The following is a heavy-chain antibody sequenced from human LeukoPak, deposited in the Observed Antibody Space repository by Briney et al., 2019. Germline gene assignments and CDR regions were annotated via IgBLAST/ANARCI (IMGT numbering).Heavy chain of an antibody. CDR3: ARAAYYYDSSGYYFDY. V-gene: IGHV1-69*02. D-gene: IGHD3-22*01. CDR2: IIPILGIA. CDR1: GGTFSSYT. Sequence: SVKVSCKASGGTFSSYTISWVRQAPGQGLGWMGRIIPILGIANYAQKFQGRVTITADKSTSTAYMELSSLRSEDTAVYYCARAAYYYDSSGYYFDYWGQGTLDTVSS. J-gene: IGHJ4*02.